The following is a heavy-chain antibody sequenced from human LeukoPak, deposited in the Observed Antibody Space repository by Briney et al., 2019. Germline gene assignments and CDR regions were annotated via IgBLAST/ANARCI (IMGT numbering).Heavy chain of an antibody. CDR2: IYHSGST. CDR1: GYSISSGYY. V-gene: IGHV4-38-2*02. Sequence: PSETLSLTCTVSGYSISSGYYWGWIRQPPGKGLEWIGSIYHSGSTYYNPSLKSRVTISVDTSKNQFSLKLSSVTAADTAEYYCARHGRFLEWLYHWGQGTLVTVSS. J-gene: IGHJ5*02. D-gene: IGHD3-3*01. CDR3: ARHGRFLEWLYH.